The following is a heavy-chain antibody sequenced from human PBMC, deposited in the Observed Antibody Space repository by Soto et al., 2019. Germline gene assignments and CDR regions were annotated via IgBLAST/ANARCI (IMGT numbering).Heavy chain of an antibody. V-gene: IGHV3-49*03. CDR3: TRDIVVVITTHYYYGMDV. J-gene: IGHJ6*02. D-gene: IGHD3-22*01. Sequence: PGGSLRLSCTASGFTFGDYAMSWFRQAPGKGLEWVGFIRSKAYGGTTEYAASVKGRFTISRDDSKSIAYLQMNSLKTEDTAVYYCTRDIVVVITTHYYYGMDVWGQGTTVTVSS. CDR2: IRSKAYGGTT. CDR1: GFTFGDYA.